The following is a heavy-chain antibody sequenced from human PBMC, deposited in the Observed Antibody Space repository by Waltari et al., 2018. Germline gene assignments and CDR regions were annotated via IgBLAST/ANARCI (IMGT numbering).Heavy chain of an antibody. J-gene: IGHJ6*01. CDR1: DYSIRSGYF. CDR3: ARASSSWYLGDYFYYGVDV. V-gene: IGHV4-38-2*01. D-gene: IGHD6-13*01. Sequence: VHLQESGPGLVKPSETLSLTCGVSDYSIRSGYFWGWIRQPPGKGLEGIGSWYRSGSTHYNPALQSRVTISADTSKNQCSLNLTSVTAADTAVYYCARASSSWYLGDYFYYGVDVWGQGATVTVSS. CDR2: WYRSGST.